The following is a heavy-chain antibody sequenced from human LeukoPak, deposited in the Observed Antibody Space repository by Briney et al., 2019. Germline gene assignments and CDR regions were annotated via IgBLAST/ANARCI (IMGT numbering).Heavy chain of an antibody. D-gene: IGHD2-15*01. Sequence: PGGSRRLSWAPSGFTFSSYAMSWVRQPPGKGLEWVSAISGNGGSTYYADSVKGRFTISRDNSKNTLYLQMNSLRAEDTAVYYCAKSKLLGYCSGGSCYPNWFDPWGQGTLVTVSS. CDR2: ISGNGGST. CDR3: AKSKLLGYCSGGSCYPNWFDP. V-gene: IGHV3-23*01. CDR1: GFTFSSYA. J-gene: IGHJ5*02.